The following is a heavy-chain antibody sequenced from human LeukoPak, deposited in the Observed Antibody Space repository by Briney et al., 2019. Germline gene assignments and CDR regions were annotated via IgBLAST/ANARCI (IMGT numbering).Heavy chain of an antibody. V-gene: IGHV3-30*02. D-gene: IGHD5-12*01. CDR2: IRYDGSNK. CDR1: GFTFSSYG. J-gene: IGHJ6*03. CDR3: AKGGGYEAQYYYYYLDV. Sequence: GGSLRLSCAASGFTFSSYGMYWVRQAPGKGLEWVAFIRYDGSNKYYADSVKGRFTISRDNSKNTLYLQMKSLRAEDTAVYYCAKGGGYEAQYYYYYLDVWGKGTTVSISS.